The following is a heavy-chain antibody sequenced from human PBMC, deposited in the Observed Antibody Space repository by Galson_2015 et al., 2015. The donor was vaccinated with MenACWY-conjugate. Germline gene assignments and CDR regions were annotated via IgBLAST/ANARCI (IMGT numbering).Heavy chain of an antibody. V-gene: IGHV5-51*01. D-gene: IGHD4-23*01. J-gene: IGHJ4*02. Sequence: QSGAEVKKPGESLKISCKGSGYWFTTYWIGWVRQMPGKGLGWMGTIYPGDSDTRNSPPFQGQVTMSADKSISTAYLQWSSLKASDTAMYYCARTGNSEADYWGQGTLVTVSS. CDR2: IYPGDSDT. CDR3: ARTGNSEADY. CDR1: GYWFTTYW.